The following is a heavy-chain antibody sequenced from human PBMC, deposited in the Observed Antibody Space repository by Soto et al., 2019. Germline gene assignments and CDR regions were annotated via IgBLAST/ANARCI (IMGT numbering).Heavy chain of an antibody. CDR1: GGCISSYY. V-gene: IGHV4-59*08. J-gene: IGHJ5*02. D-gene: IGHD2-15*01. CDR3: ARGLQCSGGSCFSPLFWFDP. CDR2: IYYSGST. Sequence: QAQLQESGPGLVKPSETLSLTCTDSGGCISSYYWSWIRQPPGKGLEWIGYIYYSGSTNYNPSLNSRVHKPSTTPTNPFSLQLSPVTAADTPVYYCARGLQCSGGSCFSPLFWFDPWGQGSLVTVSS.